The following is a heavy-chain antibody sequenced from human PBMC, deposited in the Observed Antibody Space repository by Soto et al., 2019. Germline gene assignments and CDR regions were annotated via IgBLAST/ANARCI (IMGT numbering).Heavy chain of an antibody. CDR1: GGSVSSDTHY. CDR3: ARFVRSCSGTTCYTRADV. CDR2: IYSSGNT. D-gene: IGHD2-2*02. V-gene: IGHV4-61*01. Sequence: QVQLQESGPGLVKPSETLSLTCTVSGGSVSSDTHYWSWIRQPPGKRLEWIGFIYSSGNTNYNPSITSLGTMSVHTSEHQCSRKRGCVIVADTAVYHCARFVRSCSGTTCYTRADVWGQGTTVTVSS. J-gene: IGHJ6*02.